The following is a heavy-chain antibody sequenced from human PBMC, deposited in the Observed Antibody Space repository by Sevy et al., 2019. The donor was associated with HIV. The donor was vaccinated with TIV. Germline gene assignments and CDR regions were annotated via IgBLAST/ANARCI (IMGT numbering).Heavy chain of an antibody. D-gene: IGHD6-13*01. Sequence: GGPLRLSCVASGFTLNNYWMHWVRQAPGKGLEWVANINQDGGVTYYVDSVRGRFTISRDNGRNLVFLQMNSLRVDDTALYFCVRAIAKDGSFWGQGTLVTVSS. CDR1: GFTLNNYW. J-gene: IGHJ4*02. CDR2: INQDGGVT. V-gene: IGHV3-7*01. CDR3: VRAIAKDGSF.